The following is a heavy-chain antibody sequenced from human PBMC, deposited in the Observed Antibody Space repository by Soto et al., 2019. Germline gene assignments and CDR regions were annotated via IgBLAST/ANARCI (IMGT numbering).Heavy chain of an antibody. V-gene: IGHV4-59*01. CDR3: ARAGYYFDY. CDR1: GGSISSYY. CDR2: IYYSGST. Sequence: SETLSLTCTVSGGSISSYYWSWIRQPPGKGLEWIGYIYYSGSTNYNPSLKSRVTISVDTSKNQSSLKLSSVTAADTAVYYCARAGYYFDYWGQGTLVTVSS. J-gene: IGHJ4*02.